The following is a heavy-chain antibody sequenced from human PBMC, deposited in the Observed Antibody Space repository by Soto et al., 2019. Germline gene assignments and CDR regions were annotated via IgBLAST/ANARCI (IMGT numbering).Heavy chain of an antibody. J-gene: IGHJ4*02. V-gene: IGHV1-69*13. D-gene: IGHD5-18*01. CDR2: IIPIFGTA. Sequence: ASVKVSCKASGGTFSSYAISWVRQAPGIGLEWMGVIIPIFGTANYAQKFQGRVTITADESTSTAYMELSSLRSEDTAVYYCARAKRSGGYSYGYNDYWGQGTLVTVSS. CDR1: GGTFSSYA. CDR3: ARAKRSGGYSYGYNDY.